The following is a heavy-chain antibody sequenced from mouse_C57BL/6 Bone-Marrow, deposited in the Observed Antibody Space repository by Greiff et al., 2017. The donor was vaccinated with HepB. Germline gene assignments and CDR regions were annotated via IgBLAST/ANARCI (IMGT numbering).Heavy chain of an antibody. CDR2: IDPSDSYT. CDR1: GYTFTSYW. J-gene: IGHJ4*01. Sequence: VQLQQPGAELVRPGPSVKLSCKASGYTFTSYWVHWVKQRPGQGLEWIGVIDPSDSYTNYNQKFKGKATLTVDTSSSTAYMQLSSLTSEDSAVYYCARDAYYSKPYAMDYWGQGTSVTVSS. CDR3: ARDAYYSKPYAMDY. D-gene: IGHD2-5*01. V-gene: IGHV1-59*01.